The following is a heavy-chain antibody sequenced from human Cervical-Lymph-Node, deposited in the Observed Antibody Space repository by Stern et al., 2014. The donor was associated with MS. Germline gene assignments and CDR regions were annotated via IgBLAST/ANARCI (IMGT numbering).Heavy chain of an antibody. J-gene: IGHJ4*02. CDR1: GYTFTSYY. V-gene: IGHV1-46*01. CDR2: ISPSGGST. D-gene: IGHD2-21*01. Sequence: VQLVEYGAEVKKPGASVKVSCKASGYTFTSYYMHWVRQAPGQGLEWMGIISPSGGSTSYAQKFQGRVTMTRDTSTSTVYMELSSLRSEDTAVYYCARDRLTGGAFDYWGQGTLVTVSS. CDR3: ARDRLTGGAFDY.